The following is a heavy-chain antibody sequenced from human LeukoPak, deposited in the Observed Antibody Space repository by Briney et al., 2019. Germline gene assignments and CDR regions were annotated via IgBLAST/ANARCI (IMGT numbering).Heavy chain of an antibody. V-gene: IGHV4-59*01. CDR1: GGSISSYY. J-gene: IGHJ3*02. CDR3: ARAVAGLFAFDI. D-gene: IGHD6-19*01. CDR2: IYYSGST. Sequence: SETLSLTCTVSGGSISSYYWSWIRQPPGKGLEWIGYIYYSGSTNYNPSLKSRVTLSVDTSKNQFSLKLSSVTAADTAVYYCARAVAGLFAFDIWGQGTMVTVSS.